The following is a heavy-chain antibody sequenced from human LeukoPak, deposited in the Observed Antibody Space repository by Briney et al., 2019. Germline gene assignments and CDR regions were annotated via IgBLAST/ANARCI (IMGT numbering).Heavy chain of an antibody. Sequence: PSETLSPTCTVSGGSISSGGYYWSWIRQHPVKGLEWIGYIYYSGSTHYNPSLKSRVTISVDTAKNQFSRKLSSVTAADTAVYYCAREGYCSSTSCYGFDPWGQGTLVTVSS. D-gene: IGHD2-2*01. J-gene: IGHJ5*02. V-gene: IGHV4-31*03. CDR1: GGSISSGGYY. CDR2: IYYSGST. CDR3: AREGYCSSTSCYGFDP.